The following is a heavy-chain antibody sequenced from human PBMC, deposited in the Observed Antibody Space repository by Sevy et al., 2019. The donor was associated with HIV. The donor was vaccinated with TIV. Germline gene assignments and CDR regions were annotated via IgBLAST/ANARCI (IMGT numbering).Heavy chain of an antibody. Sequence: GGSLRLSCAASGFTFSYYTMKWVRQVPGKGLEWVSSISSGSSYISYGESVKGRFTISRDNAKNSLFLQMNSLRAEDTAVYYCARSLDYYDSSGANDYWGQGTLVTVSS. J-gene: IGHJ4*02. CDR1: GFTFSYYT. V-gene: IGHV3-21*01. D-gene: IGHD3-22*01. CDR2: ISSGSSYI. CDR3: ARSLDYYDSSGANDY.